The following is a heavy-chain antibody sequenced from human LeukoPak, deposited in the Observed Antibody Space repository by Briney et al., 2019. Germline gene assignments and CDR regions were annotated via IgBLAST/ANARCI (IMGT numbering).Heavy chain of an antibody. CDR1: GYTFTSYA. CDR3: ARGYIAAAYYYGMDV. CDR2: INAGNGNT. V-gene: IGHV1-3*01. J-gene: IGHJ6*04. D-gene: IGHD6-13*01. Sequence: GASVKVSCKASGYTFTSYAMHLVRQAPGQRLEWMGWINAGNGNTKYSQKFQGRVTITRDTSASTAYMELSSLRSEDTAVYYCARGYIAAAYYYGMDVWGKGTTVTVSS.